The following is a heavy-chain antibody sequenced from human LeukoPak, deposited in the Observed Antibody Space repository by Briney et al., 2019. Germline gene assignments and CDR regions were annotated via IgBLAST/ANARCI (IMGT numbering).Heavy chain of an antibody. D-gene: IGHD3-22*01. CDR1: GFTFSDYY. CDR2: ISSSGSTI. CDR3: ASTDYYDSSGYYYQYY. V-gene: IGHV3-11*01. Sequence: GGSLRLSCAASGFTFSDYYMSWIRQAPGKGLEWVSYISSSGSTIYYADSVKGRFTISRDNAKNSLYLQMNSLRAEDTAVYYCASTDYYDSSGYYYQYYWGQGTLVTVSS. J-gene: IGHJ4*02.